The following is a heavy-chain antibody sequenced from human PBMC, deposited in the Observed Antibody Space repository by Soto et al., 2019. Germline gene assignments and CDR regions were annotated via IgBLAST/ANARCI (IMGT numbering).Heavy chain of an antibody. CDR2: IYPGNSNT. D-gene: IGHD3-22*01. Sequence: PGESLKISCKGSGYSLTSYWIGWVRQKPGKGLEWMGIIYPGNSNTAYGSSFEGQVTISADKSINTAYLQWSTLTASDTAMYYCVRRSYSYGSGGYYFDYWGQGTLVTVSS. CDR1: GYSLTSYW. V-gene: IGHV5-51*01. CDR3: VRRSYSYGSGGYYFDY. J-gene: IGHJ4*02.